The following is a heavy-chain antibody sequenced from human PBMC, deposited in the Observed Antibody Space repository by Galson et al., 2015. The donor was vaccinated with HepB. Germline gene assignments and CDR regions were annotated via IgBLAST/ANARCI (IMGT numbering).Heavy chain of an antibody. Sequence: CAISGDSVSRNGAAWNWIRQSPSRGLEWLGRTYYTPKWYNDYAISLKSRITINPDTSRNGFSLQLNSVTPEDTAVYFCARGQHSYYAMDVWGQGTTVTVSS. CDR2: TYYTPKWYN. CDR1: GDSVSRNGAA. V-gene: IGHV6-1*01. J-gene: IGHJ6*02. CDR3: ARGQHSYYAMDV.